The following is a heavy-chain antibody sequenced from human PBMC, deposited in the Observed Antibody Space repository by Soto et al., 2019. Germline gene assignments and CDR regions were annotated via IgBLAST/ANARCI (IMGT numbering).Heavy chain of an antibody. CDR2: ISNNGAHT. D-gene: IGHD6-13*01. CDR3: ARRGYGSRWPNVYMDV. J-gene: IGHJ6*03. V-gene: IGHV3-64*01. Sequence: EAQLVESGGGLVQPGGSLRLSCAASGFTFSNYEMHWVRQAPGKGLEYVSGISNNGAHTDYAKSVKGRFTISRDNSENTLYLQMGSLRAEDKGLYYCARRGYGSRWPNVYMDVWGKGTTVTVSS. CDR1: GFTFSNYE.